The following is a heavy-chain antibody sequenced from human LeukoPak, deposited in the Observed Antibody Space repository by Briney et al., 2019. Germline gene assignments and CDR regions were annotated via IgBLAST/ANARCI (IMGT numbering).Heavy chain of an antibody. J-gene: IGHJ4*02. CDR2: ISWNSGSI. CDR3: ARGAGYNYPYYFDY. Sequence: GRSLRLSCAASGFTFDDYAMHWVRQAPGKGLEWVSGISWNSGSIGYADSVKGRFTISRDNAKNSLYLQMNSLGAEDTAVYYCARGAGYNYPYYFDYWGQGTLVTVSS. CDR1: GFTFDDYA. D-gene: IGHD5-24*01. V-gene: IGHV3-9*01.